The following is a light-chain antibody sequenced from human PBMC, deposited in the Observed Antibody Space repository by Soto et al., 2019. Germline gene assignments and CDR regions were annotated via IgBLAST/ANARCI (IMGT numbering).Light chain of an antibody. CDR2: DNN. V-gene: IGLV1-40*01. Sequence: QAVVTQPPSVSGAPGQRVTISCTGSSSNIGAGYDVHWYQQLPGTAPKLLIYDNNNRPSGVPDRFSGSKSGTSASLAITGLQAEDEADYYCQSYDSSLRVIFGGGTKLTVL. J-gene: IGLJ2*01. CDR1: SSNIGAGYD. CDR3: QSYDSSLRVI.